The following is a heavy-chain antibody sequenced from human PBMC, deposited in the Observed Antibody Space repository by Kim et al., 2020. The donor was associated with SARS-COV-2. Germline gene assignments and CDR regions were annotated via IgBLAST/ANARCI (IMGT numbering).Heavy chain of an antibody. J-gene: IGHJ4*02. V-gene: IGHV1-46*01. D-gene: IGHD6-19*01. CDR3: ARGSYSSGWYDY. Sequence: SYAQKFQGRVTMTRDTSTSTVYMELSSLRSEDTAVYYCARGSYSSGWYDYWGQGTLVTVSS.